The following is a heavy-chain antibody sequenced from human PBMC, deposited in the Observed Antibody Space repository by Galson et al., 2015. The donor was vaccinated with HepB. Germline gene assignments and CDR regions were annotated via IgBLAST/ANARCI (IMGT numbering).Heavy chain of an antibody. D-gene: IGHD5-18*01. V-gene: IGHV1-2*02. J-gene: IGHJ4*02. CDR3: ARQSGYNYGYADY. CDR2: INPNSGDT. Sequence: SVTVSCKASGYTFTGYYMHWVRQAPGQGLEWMGWINPNSGDTNYAQKFQGRVTMTRDTSINTAYMELSRLRSDDTAVYYCARQSGYNYGYADYWGQGTLVTVSS. CDR1: GYTFTGYY.